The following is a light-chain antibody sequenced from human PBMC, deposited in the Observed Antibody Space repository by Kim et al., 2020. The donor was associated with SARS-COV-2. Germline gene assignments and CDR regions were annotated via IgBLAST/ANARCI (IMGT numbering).Light chain of an antibody. CDR2: EVS. J-gene: IGLJ2*01. CDR1: SSEVGGYNY. V-gene: IGLV2-8*01. Sequence: GQSDTISCPGTSSEVGGYNYVSWYQQHPGKAPKLMIYEVSRRPSGVPDGFSGSKSGNTASLTVSGLQAEDEADYYCSSYAGSNNPPFGGGTQLTVL. CDR3: SSYAGSNNPP.